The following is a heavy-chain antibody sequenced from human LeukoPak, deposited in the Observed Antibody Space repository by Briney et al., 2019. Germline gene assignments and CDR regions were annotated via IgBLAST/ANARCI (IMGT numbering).Heavy chain of an antibody. CDR2: ISWNSGSI. D-gene: IGHD1-14*01. Sequence: PGGSLRLSCAASGFTFDDYAMHWVRQAPGKGLEWVSGISWNSGSIGYADSVKGRFTISRDNAKNSLYLQMNSLRAEDTALYYCARDLSGSFDYWGQGTLVTVSS. V-gene: IGHV3-9*01. J-gene: IGHJ4*02. CDR1: GFTFDDYA. CDR3: ARDLSGSFDY.